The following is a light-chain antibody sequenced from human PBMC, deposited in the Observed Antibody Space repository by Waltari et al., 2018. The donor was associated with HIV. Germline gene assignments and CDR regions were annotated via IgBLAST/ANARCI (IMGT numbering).Light chain of an antibody. CDR2: KDS. V-gene: IGLV3-25*03. J-gene: IGLJ2*01. CDR1: ALPKQY. Sequence: SYELTQPPSVSVSPGQTARITCSGDALPKQYAYWYQQKAGQAPVLVRSKDSERPSGIPERFSGSSSGTTVTLTISGVQAEDEADYNCQSADSSGTDLIFGGGTKLTVL. CDR3: QSADSSGTDLI.